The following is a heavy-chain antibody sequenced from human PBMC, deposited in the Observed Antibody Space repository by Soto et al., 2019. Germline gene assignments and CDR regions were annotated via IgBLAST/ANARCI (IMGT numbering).Heavy chain of an antibody. CDR3: ARVASAKGYCSGGSCYFNWFDP. V-gene: IGHV4-30-4*01. J-gene: IGHJ5*02. CDR2: IYYSGST. Sequence: PSETLSLTCTVSGGSISSGDYYWSWIRQPPGKGLEWIGYIYYSGSTYYNPSLKSRVTISVDTSKNQFSLKLSSVTAADTAVYYCARVASAKGYCSGGSCYFNWFDPWGRGTLVTVSS. CDR1: GGSISSGDYY. D-gene: IGHD2-15*01.